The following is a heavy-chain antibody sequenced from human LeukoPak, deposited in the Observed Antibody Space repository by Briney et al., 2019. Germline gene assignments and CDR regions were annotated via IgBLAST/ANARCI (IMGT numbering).Heavy chain of an antibody. Sequence: GESLKISCKGSGYSFTSYWIGWVRQMPGKGLEWMGIIYPGDSDTRYSPSFQGQVTISADKSISTAYLQWSSLKASDTAMYYCARQGYYYGSGSYKYFDYWGQGTLVTVSS. J-gene: IGHJ4*02. D-gene: IGHD3-10*01. V-gene: IGHV5-51*01. CDR2: IYPGDSDT. CDR1: GYSFTSYW. CDR3: ARQGYYYGSGSYKYFDY.